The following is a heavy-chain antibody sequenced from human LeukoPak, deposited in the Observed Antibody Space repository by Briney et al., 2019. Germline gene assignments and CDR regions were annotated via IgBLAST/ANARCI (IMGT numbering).Heavy chain of an antibody. CDR1: GFTFSSYA. V-gene: IGHV3-23*01. J-gene: IGHJ4*02. CDR3: AKAPFGELPLGFDY. Sequence: GGSLRLSCSASGFTFSSYAMSWVRQAPGKGREWVSAISGSGGSTYYADSVKGRFTISRDDSKNTLYLQMNSLRAEDTAVYYCAKAPFGELPLGFDYWGQGTLVTVSS. CDR2: ISGSGGST. D-gene: IGHD3-10*01.